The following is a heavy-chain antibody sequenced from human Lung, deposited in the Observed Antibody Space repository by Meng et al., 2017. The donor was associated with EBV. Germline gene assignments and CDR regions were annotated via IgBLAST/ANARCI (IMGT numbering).Heavy chain of an antibody. CDR1: GGSSSSGGYY. J-gene: IGHJ4*02. Sequence: QVQLQESRPGLVKPSQTLAPTCTFSGGSSSSGGYYWSWIRQHPGTGLEWTGYIYYSGSTYYNPSLKNRVTISVDTSKNQFSLKLSSVTAADTAVYYCATGRIGLLWFGELGYWGQGTLVTVSS. V-gene: IGHV4-31*03. D-gene: IGHD3-10*01. CDR3: ATGRIGLLWFGELGY. CDR2: IYYSGST.